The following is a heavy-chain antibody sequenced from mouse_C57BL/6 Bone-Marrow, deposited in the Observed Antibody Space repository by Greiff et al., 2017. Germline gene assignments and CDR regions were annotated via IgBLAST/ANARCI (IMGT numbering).Heavy chain of an antibody. D-gene: IGHD2-12*01. J-gene: IGHJ3*01. CDR1: GYAFSSYW. CDR3: ARPLTAY. Sequence: VQLQESGAELVKPGASVKISCKASGYAFSSYWMHWVKQRPGQGLEWIGMIHPNSGSTNYNEKFKSKATLTVDKSSSTAYMQLSSLTSEDSAVYYCARPLTAYWGQGTLVTVSA. CDR2: IHPNSGST. V-gene: IGHV1-64*01.